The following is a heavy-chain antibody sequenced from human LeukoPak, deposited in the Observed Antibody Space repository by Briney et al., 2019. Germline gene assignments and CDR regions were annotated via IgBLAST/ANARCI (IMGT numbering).Heavy chain of an antibody. CDR1: GGTFSTYA. CDR3: ARAAYSSSYAAGY. CDR2: IIPIFGTA. J-gene: IGHJ4*02. D-gene: IGHD6-6*01. V-gene: IGHV1-69*13. Sequence: GASVKVSCKASGGTFSTYAISWVRQALGQGLEWMGGIIPIFGTANYAQKFQGRVTITADESTSTAYMELSSLRSEDTAVYYCARAAYSSSYAAGYWGQGTLVTVSS.